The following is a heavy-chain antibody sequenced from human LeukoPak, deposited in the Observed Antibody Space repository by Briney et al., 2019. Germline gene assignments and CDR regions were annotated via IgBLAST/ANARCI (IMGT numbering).Heavy chain of an antibody. CDR1: GFTFSSYS. J-gene: IGHJ3*02. V-gene: IGHV3-48*01. CDR3: ARVERMLRFLEWLPDDAFDI. Sequence: GGSLRLSCAASGFTFSSYSMNWVRQAPGKGLEWVSYISSSSSTIYYADSVKGRFTISRDNAKNSLYLQMNSLRAEDTAVYYCARVERMLRFLEWLPDDAFDIWGQGTMVTVSS. D-gene: IGHD3-3*01. CDR2: ISSSSSTI.